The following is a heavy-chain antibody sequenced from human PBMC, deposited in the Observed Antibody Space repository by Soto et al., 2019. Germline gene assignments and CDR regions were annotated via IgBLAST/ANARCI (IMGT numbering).Heavy chain of an antibody. Sequence: QVQLVESGGGVVQPGRSLRLSCAASGFTFSSYGMHWVRQAPGKGLEWVAVISYDGSNKYYADSVKGRFTISRDNSKNTLYLQMNSLRAEDTAVYYCANVGDYGDYVLDYFDYWGQGTLVTVSS. CDR3: ANVGDYGDYVLDYFDY. D-gene: IGHD4-17*01. V-gene: IGHV3-30*18. J-gene: IGHJ4*02. CDR2: ISYDGSNK. CDR1: GFTFSSYG.